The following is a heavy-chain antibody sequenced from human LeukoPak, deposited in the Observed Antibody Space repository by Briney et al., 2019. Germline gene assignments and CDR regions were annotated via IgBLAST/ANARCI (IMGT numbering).Heavy chain of an antibody. D-gene: IGHD3-22*01. V-gene: IGHV1-46*01. CDR1: GGTFSSYA. Sequence: ASVKVSCKASGGTFSSYAISWVRQAPGQGLEWMGIINPSGGSTSYAQKFQGRVTMTRDTSTSTVYMELSSLRSEDTAVYYCARGRSSGTDAFDIWGQGTMVTVSS. CDR3: ARGRSSGTDAFDI. J-gene: IGHJ3*02. CDR2: INPSGGST.